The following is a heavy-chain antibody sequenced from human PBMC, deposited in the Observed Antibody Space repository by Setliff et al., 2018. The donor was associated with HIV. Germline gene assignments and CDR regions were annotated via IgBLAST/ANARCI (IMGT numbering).Heavy chain of an antibody. Sequence: ASVKVSCKASGYTFNNYGVMWVRQAPGPGLEWMGWISGYGNRKYAQKFEGRLTVTTDTSTSTAYMELRTLRSDDTAVYFCAIGRGIYGSGALEAYDIWGQGTMVTVSS. CDR2: ISGYGNR. J-gene: IGHJ3*02. D-gene: IGHD3-10*01. CDR3: AIGRGIYGSGALEAYDI. V-gene: IGHV1-18*01. CDR1: GYTFNNYG.